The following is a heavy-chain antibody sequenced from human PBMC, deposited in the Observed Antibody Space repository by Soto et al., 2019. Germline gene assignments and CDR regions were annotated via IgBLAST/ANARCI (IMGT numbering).Heavy chain of an antibody. Sequence: QVQLVQSGAEVKKPGASVKVSCKASGYTFTSYGISWVRQAPGQGLEWMGWISAYNGNTNYAQKLQGRVTMTTDTSTNTAYMELRSLRSDDTAVYYCARDALAGRYNWNWGADYWGQGTLVTVSS. V-gene: IGHV1-18*04. CDR2: ISAYNGNT. CDR3: ARDALAGRYNWNWGADY. CDR1: GYTFTSYG. J-gene: IGHJ4*02. D-gene: IGHD1-7*01.